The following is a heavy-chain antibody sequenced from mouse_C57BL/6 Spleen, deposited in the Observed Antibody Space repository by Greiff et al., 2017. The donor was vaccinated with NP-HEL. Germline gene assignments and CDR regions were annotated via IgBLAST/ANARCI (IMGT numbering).Heavy chain of an antibody. CDR1: GYSFTGYY. V-gene: IGHV1-42*01. CDR2: INPSTGGT. J-gene: IGHJ1*03. CDR3: AREGNSTVVANWDFEG. Sequence: EVQLQQSGPELVKPGASVKISCKASGYSFTGYYMNWVKQSPEKSLEWIGEINPSTGGTTYNQKFKAKATLTVDKSSSTAYMQLKSLTSEDSAVYYCAREGNSTVVANWDFEGWGTGTTVTVAS. D-gene: IGHD1-1*01.